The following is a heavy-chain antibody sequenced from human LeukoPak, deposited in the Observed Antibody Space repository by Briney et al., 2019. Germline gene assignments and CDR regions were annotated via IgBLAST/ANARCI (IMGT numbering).Heavy chain of an antibody. V-gene: IGHV4-34*01. CDR1: GFTVSSNY. Sequence: GSLRLSCAASGFTVSSNYMTWVRQPPGKGLEWIGEINHSGSTNYNPSLKSRATISVDTSKNQFSLKLNSVTAADTAVYYCARGAPKEIQLWLRLRGVAFDIWGQGTMITVSS. CDR2: INHSGST. J-gene: IGHJ3*02. D-gene: IGHD5-18*01. CDR3: ARGAPKEIQLWLRLRGVAFDI.